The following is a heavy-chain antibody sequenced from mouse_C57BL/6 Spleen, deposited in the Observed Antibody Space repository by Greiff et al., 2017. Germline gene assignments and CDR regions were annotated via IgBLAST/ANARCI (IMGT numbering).Heavy chain of an antibody. CDR3: ARLHSNWYFDG. J-gene: IGHJ1*03. CDR2: IRSDGST. Sequence: QVQLKESGPGLVAPSQSLSITCTVSGFSLTSYGVHWVRQPPGKGLEWLVVIRSDGSTTYTSSLKSRLGICKNNTNRQVFLKMNSLQTDDTAMYYCARLHSNWYFDGWGTGTTVTVSS. D-gene: IGHD2-5*01. CDR1: GFSLTSYG. V-gene: IGHV2-6*03.